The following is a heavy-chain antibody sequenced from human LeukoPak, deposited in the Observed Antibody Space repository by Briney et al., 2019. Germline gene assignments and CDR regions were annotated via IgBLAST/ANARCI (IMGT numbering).Heavy chain of an antibody. CDR2: VYTSGIT. J-gene: IGHJ6*03. CDR1: GGFIISYY. CDR3: ARHNGFDRGYYYYMDV. V-gene: IGHV4-4*07. Sequence: PSETLSLTCTVSGGFIISYYWSWIRQPAGKGLEWIGRVYTSGITNYNPSLKSRITMSVDTPKNQFSLKLTSVTAADTAVYYCARHNGFDRGYYYYMDVWGKGTTVTVSS. D-gene: IGHD3-9*01.